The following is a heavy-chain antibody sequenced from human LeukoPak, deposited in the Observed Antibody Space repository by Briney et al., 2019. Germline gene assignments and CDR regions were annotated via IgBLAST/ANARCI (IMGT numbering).Heavy chain of an antibody. V-gene: IGHV1-2*02. J-gene: IGHJ5*02. Sequence: GASVKVSCKASGYTFTSYGISWVRQAPGQGLEWMGWINPNSGGTNYAQKFQGRVTMTGDTSISTAYMELSRLRSDDTAVYYCARDALRNRHWGAWFDPWGQGTLVTVSS. D-gene: IGHD7-27*01. CDR1: GYTFTSYG. CDR2: INPNSGGT. CDR3: ARDALRNRHWGAWFDP.